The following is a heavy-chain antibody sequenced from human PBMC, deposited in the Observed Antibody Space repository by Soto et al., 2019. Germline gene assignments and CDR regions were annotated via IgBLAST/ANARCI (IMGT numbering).Heavy chain of an antibody. V-gene: IGHV4-4*02. CDR1: GGPISSSNW. J-gene: IGHJ4*02. CDR3: ASKMYYYGSGSYDY. CDR2: IYHSGST. D-gene: IGHD3-10*01. Sequence: SETLSLTCAVSGGPISSSNWWSWVRQPPGKGLEWIGEIYHSGSTNYNPSLKSRVTISVDKSKNQFSLKLSSVTAADTAVYYCASKMYYYGSGSYDYWGQGTLVTVS.